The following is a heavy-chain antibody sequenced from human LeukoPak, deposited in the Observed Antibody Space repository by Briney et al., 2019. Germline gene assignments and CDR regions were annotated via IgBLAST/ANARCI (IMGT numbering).Heavy chain of an antibody. J-gene: IGHJ3*02. D-gene: IGHD2-15*01. CDR3: ERDDILTYAFDI. Sequence: GSLRLSCSASGFIFSRYWMSWVRQAPGKGLEWVANIKQDGGGQNYVDSVKGRFTISRDNAKNSLFLQMNSLRAEDTAVYHCERDDILTYAFDIWGQGTMVTVSP. CDR1: GFIFSRYW. CDR2: IKQDGGGQ. V-gene: IGHV3-7*01.